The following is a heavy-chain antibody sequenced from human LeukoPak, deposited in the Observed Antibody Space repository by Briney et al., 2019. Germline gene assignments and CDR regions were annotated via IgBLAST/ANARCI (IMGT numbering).Heavy chain of an antibody. V-gene: IGHV3-43*01. CDR2: ISWDGADT. J-gene: IGHJ4*02. CDR3: VAGRWGSLDEFDY. D-gene: IGHD3-16*01. CDR1: GLTFEDYT. Sequence: GGSLRLSCAASGLTFEDYTMHWVRQAPGKGLEWISLISWDGADTFYADSVKGRFTISRDNTKNSLYLQMNRLRTEDIALYYCVAGRWGSLDEFDYWGQGTLVIVSS.